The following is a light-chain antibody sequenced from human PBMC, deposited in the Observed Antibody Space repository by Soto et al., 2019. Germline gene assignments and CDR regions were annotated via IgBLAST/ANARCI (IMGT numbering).Light chain of an antibody. CDR1: QGIRSD. CDR2: AAS. Sequence: DIHMTQSPSSLSASVGDRVTITCRASQGIRSDLGWYQQKPGKAPKRLIYAASRLQSGVPSRFSAGGSGTEFILTISSLQPEDFATYYCLQHNDYPYTFGQGTKVDIK. V-gene: IGKV1-17*01. J-gene: IGKJ2*01. CDR3: LQHNDYPYT.